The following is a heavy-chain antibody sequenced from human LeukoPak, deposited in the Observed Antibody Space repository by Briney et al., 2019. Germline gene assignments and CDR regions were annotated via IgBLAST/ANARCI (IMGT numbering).Heavy chain of an antibody. J-gene: IGHJ4*02. CDR3: ARENRDFVGSGYYYDL. CDR2: IYTSGHT. V-gene: IGHV4-4*07. D-gene: IGHD3-22*01. Sequence: SETLSLTCSVSGDSSSGYYWGWIRQPAGKGLEWIGSIYTSGHTDYNPSLKGRVIMSVDTSKNQFSLRLNSVTAADTAVYFCARENRDFVGSGYYYDLWGQGTLVTVSS. CDR1: GDSSSGYY.